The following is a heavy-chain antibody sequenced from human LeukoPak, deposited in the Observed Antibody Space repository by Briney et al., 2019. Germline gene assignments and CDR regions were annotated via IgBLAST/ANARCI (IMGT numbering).Heavy chain of an antibody. V-gene: IGHV4-38-2*02. Sequence: PSETLSLTCTVSGYSISSGYHYGWIRQPPGKGLEWIGSVHQSGSTYYNPSLKSRVTISIDNSKNQFSLKLTSVTAADTAVYYCGSQREWSLTEYHSDYWSQGTLVTVSS. CDR1: GYSISSGYH. J-gene: IGHJ4*02. CDR3: GSQREWSLTEYHSDY. CDR2: VHQSGST. D-gene: IGHD3-3*01.